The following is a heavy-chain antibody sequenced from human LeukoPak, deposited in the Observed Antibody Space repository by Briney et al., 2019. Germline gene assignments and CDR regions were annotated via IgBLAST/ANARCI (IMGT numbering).Heavy chain of an antibody. D-gene: IGHD3-22*01. Sequence: PSETLSLTCTVSGGSISSSSYYWGWIRRPPGKGLEWIGSIYYSGSTYYNPSLKSRVTISVDTSKNQFSLKLSSVTAADTAVYYCARLDSSGYYASSYFDYWGQGTLVTVSS. CDR3: ARLDSSGYYASSYFDY. CDR1: GGSISSSSYY. J-gene: IGHJ4*02. V-gene: IGHV4-39*01. CDR2: IYYSGST.